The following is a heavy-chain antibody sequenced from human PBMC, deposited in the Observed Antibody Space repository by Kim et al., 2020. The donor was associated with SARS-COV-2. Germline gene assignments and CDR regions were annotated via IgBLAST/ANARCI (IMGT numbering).Heavy chain of an antibody. CDR3: ARGRNYGDYGNWFDP. CDR2: INHSGST. Sequence: SETLSLTCAVYGGSFSGYYWSWIRQPPGKGLEWIGEINHSGSTNYNPSLKSRVTISVDTSKNQFSLKLSSVTAADTAVYYCARGRNYGDYGNWFDPWGQGTLVTVSS. D-gene: IGHD4-17*01. CDR1: GGSFSGYY. J-gene: IGHJ5*02. V-gene: IGHV4-34*01.